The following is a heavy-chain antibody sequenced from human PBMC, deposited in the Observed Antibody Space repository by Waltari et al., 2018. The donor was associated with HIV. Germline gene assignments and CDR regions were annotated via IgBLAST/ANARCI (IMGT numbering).Heavy chain of an antibody. CDR2: IRSKTYGGTT. V-gene: IGHV3-49*03. J-gene: IGHJ6*02. D-gene: IGHD3-22*01. CDR1: TFGDYG. Sequence: TFGDYGMSWFRQAPGKGLEWVGFIRSKTYGGTTECAASVKGRFTISRDDSKSIAYLQMNSLKTEDTAVYYCTRRYYYDSSGYYGYYGMDVWGQGTTVTVSS. CDR3: TRRYYYDSSGYYGYYGMDV.